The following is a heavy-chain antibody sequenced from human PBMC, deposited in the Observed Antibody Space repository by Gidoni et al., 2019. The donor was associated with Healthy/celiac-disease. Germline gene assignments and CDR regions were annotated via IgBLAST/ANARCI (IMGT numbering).Heavy chain of an antibody. Sequence: QVQLVQSGAEVKKPGASVKVSCKASGYTFTSYGISWVRQAPGQGLEWMGWISAYNGNTNYAQKFQGRVTMTTDTSTSTAYMELRSLRSDDTAVYYCARDLVVVVPAAIIGIYYYGMDVWGQGTTVTVSS. D-gene: IGHD2-2*02. J-gene: IGHJ6*02. CDR2: ISAYNGNT. CDR1: GYTFTSYG. CDR3: ARDLVVVVPAAIIGIYYYGMDV. V-gene: IGHV1-18*01.